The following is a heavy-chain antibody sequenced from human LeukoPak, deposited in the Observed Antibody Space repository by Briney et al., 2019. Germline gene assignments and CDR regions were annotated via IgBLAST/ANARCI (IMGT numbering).Heavy chain of an antibody. J-gene: IGHJ3*02. V-gene: IGHV3-30*04. CDR2: ISYDGSNK. Sequence: GRSLRLSCAASGFTFSSYAMHWVRQAPGKGLEWVAVISYDGSNKYYADSVKGRFTISRDNSKNTLYLQMNSLRAEDTAVYYCASDLIVVVTTRDAFDIWGQGTMVTVSS. D-gene: IGHD3-22*01. CDR1: GFTFSSYA. CDR3: ASDLIVVVTTRDAFDI.